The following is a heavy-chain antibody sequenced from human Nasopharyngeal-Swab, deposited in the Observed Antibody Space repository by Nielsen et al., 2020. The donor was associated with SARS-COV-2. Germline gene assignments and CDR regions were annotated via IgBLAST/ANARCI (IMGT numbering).Heavy chain of an antibody. Sequence: ASVTVSCKASGYTFTSYYMHWVRPAPGQGLEWMGWINPNSGGTNYAQKFQGRVTMTRDTSISTAYMELSRLRSDDTAVYYCARDWGYDLWSGYMDVWGQGTTVTVSS. CDR1: GYTFTSYY. V-gene: IGHV1-2*02. CDR2: INPNSGGT. J-gene: IGHJ6*03. CDR3: ARDWGYDLWSGYMDV. D-gene: IGHD3-3*01.